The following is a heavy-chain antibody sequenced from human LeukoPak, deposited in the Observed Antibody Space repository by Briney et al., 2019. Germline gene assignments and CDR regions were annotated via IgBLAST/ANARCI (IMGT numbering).Heavy chain of an antibody. Sequence: GGSLRLSCAASGFTVSSNYMSWVRQAPGKGLEWVSVIYSGGSTYYADSVKGRFTISRHNSKNTLYLQMHSLRAEDTAVYYCARGGRGYSYGFARGPYFDYWGQGTLVTVSS. J-gene: IGHJ4*02. CDR1: GFTVSSNY. CDR3: ARGGRGYSYGFARGPYFDY. D-gene: IGHD5-18*01. V-gene: IGHV3-53*04. CDR2: IYSGGST.